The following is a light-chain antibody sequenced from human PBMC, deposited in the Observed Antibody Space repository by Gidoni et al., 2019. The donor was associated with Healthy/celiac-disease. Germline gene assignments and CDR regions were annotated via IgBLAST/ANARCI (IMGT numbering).Light chain of an antibody. Sequence: DIVLTHPPGPLSLSPGERATLSCRASQSVSSSYLAWYQQKPGQAPRRLIYGASSRATGIPDRFSGSGSGTDFTLNISRLEPEDFAVYYCQQYGSSPPGYTFXQXTKLEIK. CDR2: GAS. J-gene: IGKJ2*01. V-gene: IGKV3-20*01. CDR1: QSVSSSY. CDR3: QQYGSSPPGYT.